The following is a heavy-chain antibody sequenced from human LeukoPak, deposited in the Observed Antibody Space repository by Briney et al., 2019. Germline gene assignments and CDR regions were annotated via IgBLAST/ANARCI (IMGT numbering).Heavy chain of an antibody. D-gene: IGHD3-16*02. CDR3: ARDSSDYDYVWGSYLPNDP. CDR2: INPNSGGT. V-gene: IGHV1-2*06. Sequence: GASVKVSCKASGYTFTGYYMHWVRQAPGQGLEWMGRINPNSGGTNYAQKFQGRVTMTRDTSISTAYMELSRLRSDETAVYYCARDSSDYDYVWGSYLPNDPWGQGTLVTVSS. CDR1: GYTFTGYY. J-gene: IGHJ5*02.